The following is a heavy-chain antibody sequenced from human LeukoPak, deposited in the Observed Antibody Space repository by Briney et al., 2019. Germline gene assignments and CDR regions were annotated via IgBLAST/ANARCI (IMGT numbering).Heavy chain of an antibody. J-gene: IGHJ4*02. CDR1: GFTFSSYG. V-gene: IGHV3-33*06. CDR3: AKGLEVVILIDY. CDR2: IWYDGSNK. Sequence: GGSLRLSCAASGFTFSSYGMHWVRQAPGKGLEWVAVIWYDGSNKYYADSVKGRFTISRDNSKNTLYLQMNSLRAEDTAVYYCAKGLEVVILIDYWGQGTLVTVSS. D-gene: IGHD3-22*01.